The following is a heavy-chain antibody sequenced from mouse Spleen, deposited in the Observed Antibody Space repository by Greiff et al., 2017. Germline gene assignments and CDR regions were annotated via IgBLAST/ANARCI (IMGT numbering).Heavy chain of an antibody. V-gene: IGHV6-3*01. CDR2: IRLKSDNYAT. Sequence: EVKLVESGGGLVQPGGSMKLSCVASGFTFSNYWMNWVRQSPEKGLEWVAQIRLKSDNYATHYAESVKGRFTISRDDSKSSVYLQMNNLRAEDTGIYYCTDSPTYYYGSSPYYFDYWGQGTTLTVSS. D-gene: IGHD1-1*01. J-gene: IGHJ2*01. CDR1: GFTFSNYW. CDR3: TDSPTYYYGSSPYYFDY.